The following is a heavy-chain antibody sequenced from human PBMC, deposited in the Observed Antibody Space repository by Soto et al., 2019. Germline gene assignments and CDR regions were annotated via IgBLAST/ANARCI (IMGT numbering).Heavy chain of an antibody. D-gene: IGHD6-6*01. CDR1: GGSISSGGYY. CDR3: ARAVASIAARLFDGMDV. Sequence: PSETLSLTCTVSGGSISSGGYYWSWIRQHPGKGLEWIGYIYYSGSTYYNPSLKSRVTISVDTSKNQFSLKLSSVTAADTAVYYCARAVASIAARLFDGMDVWGQGTTVTVSS. J-gene: IGHJ6*02. V-gene: IGHV4-31*03. CDR2: IYYSGST.